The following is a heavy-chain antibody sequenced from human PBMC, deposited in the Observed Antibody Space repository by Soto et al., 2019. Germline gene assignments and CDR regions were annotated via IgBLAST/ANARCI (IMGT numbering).Heavy chain of an antibody. Sequence: ESGPTLVNPTQTLTLTCTFSGFSLSTSGVGVGWIRQPPGKALEWLALIYWNDDKRYSPSLKGRLTITKDTSKNQVVLTMTNMDPVDTATYYCAHISGYTSGWPYFDFWGQGTLVTVSS. D-gene: IGHD6-19*01. CDR1: GFSLSTSGVG. J-gene: IGHJ4*02. CDR2: IYWNDDK. V-gene: IGHV2-5*01. CDR3: AHISGYTSGWPYFDF.